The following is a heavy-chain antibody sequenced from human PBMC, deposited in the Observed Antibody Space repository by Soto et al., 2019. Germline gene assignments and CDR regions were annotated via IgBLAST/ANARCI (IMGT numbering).Heavy chain of an antibody. J-gene: IGHJ4*02. D-gene: IGHD5-12*01. CDR1: GCTFTSYY. CDR3: ARAKTTQLRFDY. CDR2: INPSGGST. Sequence: GASVKVSCKAAGCTFTSYYMHWVRQAPGQGLEWMGIINPSGGSTSYAQKFQGRVTMTRDTSTSTVYMELSSLRSEDTAVYYCARAKTTQLRFDYWGQGTLVTVSS. V-gene: IGHV1-46*01.